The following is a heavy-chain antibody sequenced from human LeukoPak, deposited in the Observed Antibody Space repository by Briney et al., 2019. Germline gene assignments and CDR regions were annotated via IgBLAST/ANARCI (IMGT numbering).Heavy chain of an antibody. CDR3: ARPRVVPAARRWRGWFDP. V-gene: IGHV4-34*01. CDR2: INHSGST. Sequence: SETLSLTCAVYGGSFSGYYWSWIRQPPGKGLEWIGEINHSGSTNYNPSLKSRVTISVDKSKNQFSLKLSSVTAADTAVYYCARPRVVPAARRWRGWFDPWGQGTLVTVSS. CDR1: GGSFSGYY. D-gene: IGHD2-2*01. J-gene: IGHJ5*02.